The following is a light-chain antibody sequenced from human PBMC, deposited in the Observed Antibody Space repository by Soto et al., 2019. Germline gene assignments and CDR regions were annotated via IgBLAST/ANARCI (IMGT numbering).Light chain of an antibody. CDR2: KAS. J-gene: IGKJ1*01. Sequence: DIQMTQSPSTLSASVGDRVTITCRASQSISSWLAWYQQKPGEAPKLLIYKASSLETGVPSRFSGSGSETEFTLPVSSLQPDDVATYYCQQYSGYSRTFGQGTKVEIK. CDR1: QSISSW. CDR3: QQYSGYSRT. V-gene: IGKV1-5*03.